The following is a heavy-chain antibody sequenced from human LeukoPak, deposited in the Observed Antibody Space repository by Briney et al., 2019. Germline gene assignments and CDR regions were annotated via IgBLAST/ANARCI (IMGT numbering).Heavy chain of an antibody. D-gene: IGHD3-10*01. V-gene: IGHV3-53*01. CDR1: GVTVGSNY. J-gene: IGHJ3*02. Sequence: GGSLRLSCAASGVTVGSNYMSWVRQAPGKGLEWVSVIYSGGSTSYADSVRGRFTISRDNSKNTLYLRMKGLRAEDTAVYYCARDVQYYYGSGSYTASDIWGQGTIVTVSS. CDR2: IYSGGST. CDR3: ARDVQYYYGSGSYTASDI.